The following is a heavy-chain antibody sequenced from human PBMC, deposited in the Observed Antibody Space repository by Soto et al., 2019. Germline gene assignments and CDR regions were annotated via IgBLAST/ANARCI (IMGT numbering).Heavy chain of an antibody. Sequence: SETLSLTCAVSGASIGSGGWRCWVRQPPGKVLQWIAEIFHDGSTNYRPSLKSRVTISVDMSQNQFSLNIYSVTAADTAVYYGARHEGWNGLDQWGQGTLVTVSS. CDR2: IFHDGST. D-gene: IGHD3-3*01. V-gene: IGHV4-4*02. J-gene: IGHJ5*02. CDR1: GASIGSGGW. CDR3: ARHEGWNGLDQ.